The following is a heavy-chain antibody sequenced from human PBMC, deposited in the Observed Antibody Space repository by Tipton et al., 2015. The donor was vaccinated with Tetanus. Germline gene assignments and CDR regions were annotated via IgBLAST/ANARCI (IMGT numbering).Heavy chain of an antibody. CDR2: IYPGDSDT. Sequence: QLVQSGAEVKKPGESLKIPCEGSGYNFTTYWIGWVRQMPGKGLEWMGIIYPGDSDTRYSPSFQGQVTISADKSITSAYLEWSSLKASDTAMYYCARFFGSGWPIDYWGQGTLVTVSS. J-gene: IGHJ4*02. D-gene: IGHD6-19*01. CDR1: GYNFTTYW. V-gene: IGHV5-51*01. CDR3: ARFFGSGWPIDY.